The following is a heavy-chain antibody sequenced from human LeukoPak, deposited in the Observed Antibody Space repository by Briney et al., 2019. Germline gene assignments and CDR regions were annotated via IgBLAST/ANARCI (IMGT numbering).Heavy chain of an antibody. CDR2: ISAYNGNT. V-gene: IGHV1-18*01. J-gene: IGHJ5*02. CDR3: ARRSSREARFDP. Sequence: ASVTVSFKASGYTFTIYGISWVRQAPGQGLEWMGWISAYNGNTNYAQKLQGRVTMTTDTSTSTAYMELRSLRSDDTAVYYCARRSSREARFDPWGQGTLVTVSS. CDR1: GYTFTIYG.